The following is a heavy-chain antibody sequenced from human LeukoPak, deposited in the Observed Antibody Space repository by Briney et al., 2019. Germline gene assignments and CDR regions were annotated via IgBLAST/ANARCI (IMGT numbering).Heavy chain of an antibody. V-gene: IGHV1-2*02. Sequence: WASVNVSFKASGYTFTGYYMHWVRQAPGPGLEWMGWINPNSGGTNYAQKVQGRVTMTRDTSISTAYMELSRLRSDDTAVYYCATTYYDYVWGSYRNEHFDYWGQGTLVTVSS. CDR1: GYTFTGYY. CDR3: ATTYYDYVWGSYRNEHFDY. J-gene: IGHJ4*02. D-gene: IGHD3-16*02. CDR2: INPNSGGT.